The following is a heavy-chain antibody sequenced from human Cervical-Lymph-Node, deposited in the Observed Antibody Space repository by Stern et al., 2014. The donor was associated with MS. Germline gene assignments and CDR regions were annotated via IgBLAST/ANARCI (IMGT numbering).Heavy chain of an antibody. CDR1: GFKFDDFA. CDR3: AKADDYAAGIDA. J-gene: IGHJ5*02. V-gene: IGHV3-9*01. D-gene: IGHD3-16*01. CDR2: LGWNSEGR. Sequence: EVHLVESGGGMVQPGRSLRLSCEASGFKFDDFAMHWVRQAPGQGLEWVSGLGWNSEGRGYADSVQGRFTISRDNAKSSLYLQMNSLTAEDTALYYCAKADDYAAGIDAWGQGTRVGVSS.